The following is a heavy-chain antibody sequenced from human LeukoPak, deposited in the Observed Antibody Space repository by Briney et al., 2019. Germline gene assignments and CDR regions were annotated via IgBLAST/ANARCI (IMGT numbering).Heavy chain of an antibody. Sequence: PGGSLRLSCPGSGFTFSSYRMNWVRQAPGAALQWVSSISRSSSYIYYADSVKGRFTISRDNARNSLYLQMNSLRAEDTAVYYCARAPPGRDLLGGFDFWGQGIRVTVSS. CDR3: ARAPPGRDLLGGFDF. D-gene: IGHD2-15*01. CDR2: ISRSSSYI. J-gene: IGHJ4*02. V-gene: IGHV3-21*01. CDR1: GFTFSSYR.